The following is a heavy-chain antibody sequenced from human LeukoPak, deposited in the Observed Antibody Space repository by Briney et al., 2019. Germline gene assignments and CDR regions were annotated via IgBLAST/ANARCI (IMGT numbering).Heavy chain of an antibody. J-gene: IGHJ4*02. CDR3: ARGITMVRGVFPDRFDY. V-gene: IGHV4-30-4*01. CDR1: GGSISSGDYY. Sequence: SQTLSLTCTVSGGSISSGDYYWSWIRQPPGKGLEWIGYIYYSGSTYYNPSLKSRVTISVDTSKNQFSLKLSSVTAADTAVYYCARGITMVRGVFPDRFDYWGQGTLVTVSS. D-gene: IGHD3-10*01. CDR2: IYYSGST.